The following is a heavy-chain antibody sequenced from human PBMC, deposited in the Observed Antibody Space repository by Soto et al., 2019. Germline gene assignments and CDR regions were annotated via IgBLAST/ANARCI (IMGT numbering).Heavy chain of an antibody. CDR1: VFTCSNAW. J-gene: IGHJ4*02. CDR2: IKSKTDGGTT. CDR3: TTDDPINNC. V-gene: IGHV3-15*01. Sequence: PWWSLRLSCSASVFTCSNAWMSWLRQAPGKGLEWVGRIKSKTDGGTTDFAAPVKGRFTISRDDSKNTLFLQMNSLKTEDTAVYYCTTDDPINNCWGQGTLVTVSS.